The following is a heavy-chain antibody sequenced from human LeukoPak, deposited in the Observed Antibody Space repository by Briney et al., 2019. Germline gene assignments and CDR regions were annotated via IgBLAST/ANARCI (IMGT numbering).Heavy chain of an antibody. V-gene: IGHV3-15*01. CDR3: TTKNYYDSSGHSDYFDY. D-gene: IGHD3-22*01. Sequence: GGSLRLSCAASGFTLSNAWMTWVRQAPGKGLEWVGRIKSKTDGGTTDYAAPVKGRFTISRDDSKNTLYLQMNSLKTEDTAVYYCTTKNYYDSSGHSDYFDYWGQGTLVTVSS. CDR2: IKSKTDGGTT. J-gene: IGHJ4*02. CDR1: GFTLSNAW.